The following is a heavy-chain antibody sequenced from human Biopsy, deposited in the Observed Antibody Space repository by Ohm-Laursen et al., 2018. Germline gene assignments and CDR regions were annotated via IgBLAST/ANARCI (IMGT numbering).Heavy chain of an antibody. V-gene: IGHV3-23*01. D-gene: IGHD3-9*01. Sequence: LSLTCATSGFTLSDGMTWVRQAPGKGLEWVSSITTDSGRIFYADSVRGRFTISRDNSKNTLYLQMNSLRAEDTAEYYCARHLRYNDYWGQGTLVTVSS. CDR3: ARHLRYNDY. CDR1: GFTLSDG. J-gene: IGHJ4*02. CDR2: ITTDSGRI.